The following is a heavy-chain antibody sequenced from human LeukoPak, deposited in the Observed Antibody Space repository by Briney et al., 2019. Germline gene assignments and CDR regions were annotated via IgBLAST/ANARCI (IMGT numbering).Heavy chain of an antibody. CDR1: GGSISSYY. V-gene: IGHV4-59*01. D-gene: IGHD3-10*01. CDR2: IYYSGST. CDR3: ARGGLVGFGEYYFDY. J-gene: IGHJ4*02. Sequence: SETLSLTCTVSGGSISSYYWSWIRQPPGKGLEWIGYIYYSGSTNYNPSLKSRVTISVDTSKNQFSLKLSSVTAADTAVHYCARGGLVGFGEYYFDYWGQGTLVTVSS.